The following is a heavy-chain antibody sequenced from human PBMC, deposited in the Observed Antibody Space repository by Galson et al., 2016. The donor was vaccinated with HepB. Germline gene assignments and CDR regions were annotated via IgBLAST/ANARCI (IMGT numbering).Heavy chain of an antibody. D-gene: IGHD2-15*01. J-gene: IGHJ6*02. CDR3: ARFGGSLGMDV. CDR2: ISGSGGAT. V-gene: IGHV3-23*01. CDR1: GFTFSDYA. Sequence: SLRLSCAASGFTFSDYAMNWVRQAPGKGLEWVSVISGSGGATYYADSVKGRFTISRDNSKNTLNLQMNSLTAEDTAVYYCARFGGSLGMDVWGQGTTGTVSS.